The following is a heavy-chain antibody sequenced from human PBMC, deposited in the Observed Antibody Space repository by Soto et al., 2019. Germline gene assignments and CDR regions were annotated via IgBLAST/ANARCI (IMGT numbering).Heavy chain of an antibody. CDR3: ATDLESGYNWFDP. J-gene: IGHJ5*02. D-gene: IGHD5-12*01. Sequence: ASVKVSCKASGYTFTSYYMHWVRQAPGQGLEWMGIINPSGGSTSYAQKFQGRVTMTEDTSTDTAYMELSSLRSEDTAVYYCATDLESGYNWFDPWGQGTLVTVSS. V-gene: IGHV1-46*01. CDR2: INPSGGST. CDR1: GYTFTSYY.